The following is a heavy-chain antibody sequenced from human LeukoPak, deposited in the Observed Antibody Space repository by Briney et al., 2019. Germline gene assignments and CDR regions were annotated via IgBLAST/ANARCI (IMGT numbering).Heavy chain of an antibody. J-gene: IGHJ4*02. Sequence: GGSLRLSCAASGFTVSSNYMSWVRQAPGKGLEWVSVIYSGGSTYYADSVKGRFTISRDNSKNTLYLQMNSLRAEDTAVYYCARVGSSPSRHLDYWGQGTLVTVSS. CDR1: GFTVSSNY. CDR3: ARVGSSPSRHLDY. CDR2: IYSGGST. D-gene: IGHD6-13*01. V-gene: IGHV3-53*01.